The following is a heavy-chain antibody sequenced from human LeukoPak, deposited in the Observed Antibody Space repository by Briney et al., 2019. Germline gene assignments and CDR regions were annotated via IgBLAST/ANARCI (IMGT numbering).Heavy chain of an antibody. J-gene: IGHJ4*02. CDR1: GDSISISRHY. Sequence: SETLSLTCSVSGDSISISRHYWAWIRQPPGKGLEWIGSIYHGGSPYSGHTYYSPSLKSRLITPVDTSKNQFSLKLSSVTAADTAVYYCARRALDSSGYYTGGYFDSWGQGTPVIVSS. D-gene: IGHD3-22*01. CDR2: IYHGGSPYSGHT. CDR3: ARRALDSSGYYTGGYFDS. V-gene: IGHV4-39*01.